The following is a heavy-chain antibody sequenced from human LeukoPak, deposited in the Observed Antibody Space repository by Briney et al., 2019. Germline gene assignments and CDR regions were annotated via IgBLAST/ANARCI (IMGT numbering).Heavy chain of an antibody. J-gene: IGHJ3*02. CDR2: FDPEEGET. Sequence: ASVKVSCKVSGYTLTELSMHWVRQAPGKGLEWMGGFDPEEGETIYAQKFQGRVTMTEDTSTDTAYMELSSLRSEDTAVYYCATERSGSYFLGAFDIWGQGTMVTVSS. V-gene: IGHV1-24*01. CDR1: GYTLTELS. D-gene: IGHD1-26*01. CDR3: ATERSGSYFLGAFDI.